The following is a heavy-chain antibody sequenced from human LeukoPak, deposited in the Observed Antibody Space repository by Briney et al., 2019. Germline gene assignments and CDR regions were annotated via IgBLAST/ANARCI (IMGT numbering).Heavy chain of an antibody. Sequence: SETLSLTCAVYGGSFSGYYWSWIRQPPGKGLEWIGEINHSGSTNYNPSLKSRVTISVDTSKNQFSLKLSSVTAADTAVYYCAREYGSGSYYIRYYYYMDVWGKGTTVTISS. CDR1: GGSFSGYY. CDR3: AREYGSGSYYIRYYYYMDV. J-gene: IGHJ6*03. V-gene: IGHV4-34*01. D-gene: IGHD3-10*01. CDR2: INHSGST.